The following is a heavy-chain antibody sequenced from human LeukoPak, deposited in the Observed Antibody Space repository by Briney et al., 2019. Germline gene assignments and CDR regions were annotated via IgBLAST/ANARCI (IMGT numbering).Heavy chain of an antibody. CDR3: VRDAYDFWSGYWPN. J-gene: IGHJ4*02. CDR2: IYTSGST. Sequence: SETLSLTCTVSGGSISSGSYYWSWIRQPAGKGLEWIGRIYTSGSTNYNPSLKSRVTISVDTSKNQFSLKLSSVTAADTAVYYCVRDAYDFWSGYWPNWGQGTLVTVSS. D-gene: IGHD3-3*01. V-gene: IGHV4-61*02. CDR1: GGSISSGSYY.